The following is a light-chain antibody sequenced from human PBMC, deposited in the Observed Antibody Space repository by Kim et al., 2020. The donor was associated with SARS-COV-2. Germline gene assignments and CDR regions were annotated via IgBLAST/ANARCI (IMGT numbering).Light chain of an antibody. V-gene: IGKV1-5*01. J-gene: IGKJ5*01. Sequence: ASVGDRVTITCRARQSISSWLAWYQQKPGKAPKLLIYDASSLESGVPSRFSGSGSGTEFTLTISSLQPDDFATYYCQQYNSYPITFGQGTRLEIK. CDR1: QSISSW. CDR3: QQYNSYPIT. CDR2: DAS.